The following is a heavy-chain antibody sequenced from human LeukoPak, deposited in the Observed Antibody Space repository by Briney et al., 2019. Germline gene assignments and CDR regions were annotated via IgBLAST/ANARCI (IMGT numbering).Heavy chain of an antibody. D-gene: IGHD5-12*01. CDR2: IRYDGSNK. CDR1: GFTFSSYG. Sequence: GGSLRLSCAASGFTFSSYGMHWVRQAPGKGLEWVAVIRYDGSNKYYADSVKGRFTISRDNSKNTLYLQMNSLRAEDTAVYYCAREWRGLRWFDPWGQGTLVTVSS. J-gene: IGHJ5*02. V-gene: IGHV3-30*02. CDR3: AREWRGLRWFDP.